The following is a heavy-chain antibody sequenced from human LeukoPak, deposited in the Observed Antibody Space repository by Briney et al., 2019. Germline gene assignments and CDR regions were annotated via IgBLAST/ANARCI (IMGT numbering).Heavy chain of an antibody. CDR2: INPSGGST. V-gene: IGHV1-46*01. CDR1: GYTFTSYY. CDR3: ARMPASEYYYYGMDV. Sequence: ASVKVSCKASGYTFTSYYMHWVRQAPGQGLEWMGIINPSGGSTSYAQKFQGRVTMTRDTSTSTVYMELSSLRSEDMAVYYCARMPASEYYYYGMDVWGQGTTVTVSS. D-gene: IGHD2-2*01. J-gene: IGHJ6*02.